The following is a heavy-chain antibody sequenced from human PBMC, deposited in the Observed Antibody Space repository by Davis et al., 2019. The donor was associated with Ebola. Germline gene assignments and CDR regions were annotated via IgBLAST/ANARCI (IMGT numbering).Heavy chain of an antibody. Sequence: ASVKVSCKASGYTFTSYYMHWVRQAPGQGLEWMGIINPSGGSTSYAQKFQGRVTMTRDTSTSKVYMELSSLRSEDTAVYYCARAPSKHDAFDIWGQGTMVTVSS. V-gene: IGHV1-46*01. J-gene: IGHJ3*02. CDR3: ARAPSKHDAFDI. CDR1: GYTFTSYY. CDR2: INPSGGST.